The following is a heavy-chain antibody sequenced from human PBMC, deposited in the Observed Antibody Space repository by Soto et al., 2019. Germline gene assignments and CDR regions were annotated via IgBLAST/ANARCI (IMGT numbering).Heavy chain of an antibody. CDR2: IKSKTDGGTT. CDR1: GFTFSNAW. CDR3: TTVEPGYDFWSGYYRAVGMDV. D-gene: IGHD3-3*01. J-gene: IGHJ6*03. V-gene: IGHV3-15*01. Sequence: GGSLRLSCAASGFTFSNAWMSWVRQAPGKGLEWVGRIKSKTDGGTTDYAAPVKGRFTISRDDSKNTLYLQMNSLKTEDTAVYYCTTVEPGYDFWSGYYRAVGMDVWGKGTTVTVSS.